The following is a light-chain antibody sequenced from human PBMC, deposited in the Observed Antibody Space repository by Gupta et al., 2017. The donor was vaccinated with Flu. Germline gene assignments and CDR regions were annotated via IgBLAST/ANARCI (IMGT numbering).Light chain of an antibody. V-gene: IGLV1-51*02. CDR1: SSNIGDKY. CDR2: EDN. CDR3: GTWDSSLSAAV. J-gene: IGLJ3*02. Sequence: QSVLTQPPSVSAAPGQKVTISCSGSSSNIGDKYLSWYRKLPGTAPKLLIYEDNKRPSGIPDRFSGSKSGTSATLDITGLQTGDEADYYCGTWDSSLSAAVFGGGTKLTVL.